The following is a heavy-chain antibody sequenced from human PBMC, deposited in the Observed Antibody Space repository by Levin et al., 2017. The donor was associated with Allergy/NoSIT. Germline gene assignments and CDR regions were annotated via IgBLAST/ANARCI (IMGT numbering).Heavy chain of an antibody. J-gene: IGHJ3*02. CDR1: GGSISSSSYY. CDR2: IYYSGST. D-gene: IGHD1-1*01. CDR3: ARLGGWNDLHDAFDI. Sequence: SQTLSLTCTVSGGSISSSSYYWGWIRQPPGKGLEWIGSIYYSGSTYYNPSLKSRVTISVDTSKNQFSLKLSSVTAADTAVYYCARLGGWNDLHDAFDIWGQGTMVTVSS. V-gene: IGHV4-39*01.